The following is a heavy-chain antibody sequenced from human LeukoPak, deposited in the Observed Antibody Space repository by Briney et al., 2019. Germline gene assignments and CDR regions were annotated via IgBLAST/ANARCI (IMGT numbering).Heavy chain of an antibody. CDR2: ISGSGGST. D-gene: IGHD6-19*01. V-gene: IGHV3-23*01. CDR1: GSTFSSYA. CDR3: AKGPSVAGKLDY. J-gene: IGHJ4*02. Sequence: AGGSLRLSCAASGSTFSSYAMSWVRQAPGKGLEWVSAISGSGGSTYYADSVKGRFTISRDNSKNTLYLQMNSLRAEDTAVYYCAKGPSVAGKLDYWGQGTLVTVSS.